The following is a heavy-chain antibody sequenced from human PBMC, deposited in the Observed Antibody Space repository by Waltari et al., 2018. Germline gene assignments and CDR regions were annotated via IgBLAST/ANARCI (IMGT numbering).Heavy chain of an antibody. CDR2: ISGRGGST. CDR1: GFTFSSYA. D-gene: IGHD3-22*01. V-gene: IGHV3-23*01. J-gene: IGHJ4*02. CDR3: AKGSAMIVVVTPFEY. Sequence: EVQLLESGGGLVQPGGSLRLSCAASGFTFSSYAMSWVRQAPGKGLEWVSAISGRGGSTYYADSVKGRFTISRDNSKNTLYLQMNSLRAEDTAVYYCAKGSAMIVVVTPFEYWGQGTLVTVSS.